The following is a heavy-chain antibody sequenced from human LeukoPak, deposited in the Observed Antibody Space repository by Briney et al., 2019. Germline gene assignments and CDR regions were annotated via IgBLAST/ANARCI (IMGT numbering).Heavy chain of an antibody. CDR3: TRSPSLGGNYWGFDC. V-gene: IGHV3-74*01. Sequence: GGSLSLSCAASGFTFSTYWMHWVRQAPGAGLVWVSRLSPDGSSSVYADSVKGRFTVSRDNAKNTLYLQMNSLRAEDTAVYYCTRSPSLGGNYWGFDCWGQGTLVTVSS. J-gene: IGHJ4*02. D-gene: IGHD1-26*01. CDR2: LSPDGSSS. CDR1: GFTFSTYW.